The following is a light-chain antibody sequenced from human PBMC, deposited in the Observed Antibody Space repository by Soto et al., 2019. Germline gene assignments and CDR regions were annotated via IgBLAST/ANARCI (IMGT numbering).Light chain of an antibody. J-gene: IGKJ3*01. CDR3: QQRSNWLFT. Sequence: EVVLTQSPGTLSLSPGERATLSCRTSQSVNSNFLSWFQQKPGQPPRLLLYGASRRAAGTPDRFSGSGSATDFTLIISRLEPEDFAVYYCQQRSNWLFTFGPGTKVDIK. CDR1: QSVNSNF. V-gene: IGKV3D-20*02. CDR2: GAS.